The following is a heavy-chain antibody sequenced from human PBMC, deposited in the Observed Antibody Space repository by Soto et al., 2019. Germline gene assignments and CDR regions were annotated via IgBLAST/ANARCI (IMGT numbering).Heavy chain of an antibody. CDR2: INPRADSA. CDR1: GYPFINFY. V-gene: IGHV1-46*01. J-gene: IGHJ5*02. D-gene: IGHD3-16*01. Sequence: ASVKVSCKTSGYPFINFYVHWVRQAPGQGLEWLGNINPRADSAVYAPKFEDRVSMTRDTSTSTVYMELSSLTSDDTAMYYCAREFPSTYWFDPWGHGTLVTVSS. CDR3: AREFPSTYWFDP.